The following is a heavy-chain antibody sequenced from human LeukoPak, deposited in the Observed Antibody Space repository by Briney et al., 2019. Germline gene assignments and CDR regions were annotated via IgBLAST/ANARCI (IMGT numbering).Heavy chain of an antibody. CDR1: RGSVSSYY. Sequence: PSETLSLTCTVSRGSVSSYYWSWIRQPPGKGLEWIGYIYYSGSTNYNPSLKSRVTISVDTSKNQFSLKLSSVTAADTAVYYCARVDPDSSSTLEVFDYWGQGTLVTVSS. D-gene: IGHD6-6*01. CDR2: IYYSGST. V-gene: IGHV4-59*02. CDR3: ARVDPDSSSTLEVFDY. J-gene: IGHJ4*02.